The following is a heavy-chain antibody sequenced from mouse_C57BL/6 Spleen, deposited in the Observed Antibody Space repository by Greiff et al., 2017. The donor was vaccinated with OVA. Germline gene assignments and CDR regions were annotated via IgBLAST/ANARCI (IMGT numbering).Heavy chain of an antibody. CDR1: GYTFTSYW. Sequence: QVQLQQPGAELVKPGASVKVSCKASGYTFTSYWLHWVKQRPGRGLEWIGRIHPSDGDTNYNQKFKGKATLTVEKSSSTAYMQLSSLPSEDSAVYYCSIEDKGSNYHSYFYYRGTGTTVTVSS. V-gene: IGHV1-74*01. D-gene: IGHD2-5*01. J-gene: IGHJ1*03. CDR2: IHPSDGDT. CDR3: SIEDKGSNYHSYFYY.